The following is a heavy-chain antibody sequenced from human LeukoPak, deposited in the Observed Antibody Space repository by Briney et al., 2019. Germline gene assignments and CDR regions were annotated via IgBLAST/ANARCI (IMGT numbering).Heavy chain of an antibody. D-gene: IGHD3-3*01. CDR2: INHSGST. V-gene: IGHV4-34*01. Sequence: PSETLSLTCAVYGGSFSGYYWSWIRQPPGKGLEWIGEINHSGSTNYNPSLKSRVTISVDTSKNQFSLKLSSVTAADTAVYYCARGFSRYYDFGEYYYMDVWGKGTTVTVSS. J-gene: IGHJ6*03. CDR1: GGSFSGYY. CDR3: ARGFSRYYDFGEYYYMDV.